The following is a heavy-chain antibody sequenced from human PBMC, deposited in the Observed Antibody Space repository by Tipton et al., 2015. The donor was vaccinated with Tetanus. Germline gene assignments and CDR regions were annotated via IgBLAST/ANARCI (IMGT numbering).Heavy chain of an antibody. CDR1: GFTFSTYT. Sequence: SLRLSCAASGFTFSTYTMHWARRAPGKGLESVSAVSSDGGRTWYADSVKGRFTISRDNSKNTLYLQMGSLRGEDMAVYYCAREGIAGSADYWGQGTLVTVSS. D-gene: IGHD3-10*01. V-gene: IGHV3-64*02. CDR3: AREGIAGSADY. J-gene: IGHJ4*02. CDR2: VSSDGGRT.